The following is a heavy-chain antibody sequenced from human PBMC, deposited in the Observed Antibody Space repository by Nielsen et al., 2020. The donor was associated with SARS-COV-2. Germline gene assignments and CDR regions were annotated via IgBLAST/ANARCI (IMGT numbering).Heavy chain of an antibody. CDR1: GFTFSSYA. D-gene: IGHD2-2*01. CDR3: ATLGGYCSSTSCYADIYYYYGMDV. V-gene: IGHV3-30-3*01. Sequence: GESLKISCAASGFTFSSYAMHWVRQAPGKGLEWVAVISYDGSNKYYADSVKGRFTISRDNSKNTLYLQMNSLRAEDTAVYYCATLGGYCSSTSCYADIYYYYGMDVWGQGTTVTVSS. CDR2: ISYDGSNK. J-gene: IGHJ6*02.